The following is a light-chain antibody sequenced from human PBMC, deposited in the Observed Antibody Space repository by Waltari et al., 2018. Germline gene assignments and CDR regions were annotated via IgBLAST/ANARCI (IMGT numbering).Light chain of an antibody. V-gene: IGKV3-15*01. CDR1: QSISSQ. Sequence: EIVMTQSPATLSVSPGERATLSCRASQSISSQLAWYQQKPGHAPRLLIYGASTRATGITAWFSGSGSGTEFTLTISSMQSEDFAVYFCQQYHESPPITFGPGTKVDIK. CDR2: GAS. CDR3: QQYHESPPIT. J-gene: IGKJ3*01.